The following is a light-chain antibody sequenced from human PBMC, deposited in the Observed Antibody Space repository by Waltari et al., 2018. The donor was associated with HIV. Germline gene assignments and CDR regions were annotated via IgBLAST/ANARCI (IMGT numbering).Light chain of an antibody. J-gene: IGKJ1*01. V-gene: IGKV2-28*01. CDR1: QSLLHSNGYNY. CDR2: LGS. CDR3: QHSYTTPWT. Sequence: DIVMTQSPLSLPVTPGEPASISCRSSQSLLHSNGYNYLDWYLQKPGQSPQLLIYLGSNRASGVPDRFSGSGSGTDFTLTISSLQPEDFATYYCQHSYTTPWTFGQGTKVEIK.